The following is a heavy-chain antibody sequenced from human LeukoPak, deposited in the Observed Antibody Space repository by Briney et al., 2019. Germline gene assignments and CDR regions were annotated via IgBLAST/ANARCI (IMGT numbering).Heavy chain of an antibody. D-gene: IGHD4-23*01. CDR1: GFTLINYW. CDR3: ARGPTVVTFDY. V-gene: IGHV3-7*05. CDR2: IKQDGSEK. J-gene: IGHJ4*02. Sequence: PGGSLRLSCEASGFTLINYWMTWVRQAPGKGLEWVANIKQDGSEKYYVDSVRGRFTISRDNAKNSLHLQMNSLRADDTAAYYCARGPTVVTFDYWGQGTLVTVSS.